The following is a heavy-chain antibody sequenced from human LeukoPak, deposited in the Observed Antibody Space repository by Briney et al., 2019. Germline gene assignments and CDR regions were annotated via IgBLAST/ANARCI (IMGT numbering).Heavy chain of an antibody. D-gene: IGHD1-26*01. V-gene: IGHV1-2*02. J-gene: IGHJ6*02. Sequence: ASVKVSCKASGYTFTGYYMHWVRQAPGQGLEWMGWINPNSGGTNYAQKFQGRVTMTRDTSISTAYMELSRLRSDDTAVYYCARTYSGSYYDPWYYYGMDVWGQGTTVTVSS. CDR1: GYTFTGYY. CDR2: INPNSGGT. CDR3: ARTYSGSYYDPWYYYGMDV.